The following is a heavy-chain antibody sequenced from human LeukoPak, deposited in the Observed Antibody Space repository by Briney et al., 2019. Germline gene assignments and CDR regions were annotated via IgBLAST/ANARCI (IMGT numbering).Heavy chain of an antibody. CDR3: ARYLKMKYCDF. D-gene: IGHD5-24*01. Sequence: PGGSLRLSCATTGFIFNNFVMHWVRQAPGKGLEWVALMPYDGSDKYYADSVKGRFTISRDNSENTLYLQMNSLRVEDTAIYYCARYLKMKYCDFWGQGTLVTVSS. CDR2: MPYDGSDK. J-gene: IGHJ4*02. CDR1: GFIFNNFV. V-gene: IGHV3-33*05.